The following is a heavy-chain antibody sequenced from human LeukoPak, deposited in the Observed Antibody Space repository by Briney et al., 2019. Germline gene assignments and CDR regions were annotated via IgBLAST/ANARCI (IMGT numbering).Heavy chain of an antibody. CDR3: ARGIVGAPRDGDAFDI. CDR2: INHSGST. D-gene: IGHD1-26*01. CDR1: GGSFSGYY. Sequence: PSETLSLTCAVYGGSFSGYYWSWIRQPPGKGLEWVGEINHSGSTNYNPSLKSRVTISVDTSKKQFSLKLSSVTAADTAVYYCARGIVGAPRDGDAFDIWGQGTMVTVSS. J-gene: IGHJ3*02. V-gene: IGHV4-34*01.